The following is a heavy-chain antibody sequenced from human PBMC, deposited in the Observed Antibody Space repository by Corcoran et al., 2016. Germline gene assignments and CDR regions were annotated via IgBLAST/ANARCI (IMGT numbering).Heavy chain of an antibody. CDR1: GGSISSSGYY. D-gene: IGHD6-19*01. J-gene: IGHJ4*02. CDR2: VYYGGNT. CDR3: ARQRVDSGGWFDFDS. V-gene: IGHV4-39*01. Sequence: QLQLQESGPGLVKPSETLSLTCTVSGGSISSSGYYWGWIRQPPGKGLEWIGSVYYGGNTYYNPSLKSRVTISVDTSKNQFSLRLSSMTAADTAVYYCARQRVDSGGWFDFDSWGQGTLVTVSS.